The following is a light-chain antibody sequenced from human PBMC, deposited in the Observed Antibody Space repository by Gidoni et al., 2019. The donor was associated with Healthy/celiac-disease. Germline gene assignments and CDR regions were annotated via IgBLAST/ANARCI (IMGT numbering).Light chain of an antibody. CDR3: QQYDNLPST. J-gene: IGKJ4*01. V-gene: IGKV1-33*01. Sequence: IQMTHPPSSLSASVGDRVTITCQASQDISNYLNWYQQKPGKAPKLLIYDASNLETGVPSRFSGSGSGTDFTFTISSMQPEDIATYYCQQYDNLPSTFGGXTKVEIK. CDR2: DAS. CDR1: QDISNY.